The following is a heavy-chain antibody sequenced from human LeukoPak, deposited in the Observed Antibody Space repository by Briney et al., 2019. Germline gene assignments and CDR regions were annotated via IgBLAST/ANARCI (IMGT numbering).Heavy chain of an antibody. J-gene: IGHJ5*02. CDR1: GYTFTGYY. CDR3: ARVPSSGDKFDP. CDR2: MNPNSGDT. Sequence: ASLKVSCKASGYTFTGYYMHWVRQAPGQGLEWMGWMNPNSGDTGYAQKFQGRVTMTRNTSINTAYMELSSLTSEDTAVYYCARVPSSGDKFDPWGQGTLVTVSS. V-gene: IGHV1-8*02. D-gene: IGHD3-22*01.